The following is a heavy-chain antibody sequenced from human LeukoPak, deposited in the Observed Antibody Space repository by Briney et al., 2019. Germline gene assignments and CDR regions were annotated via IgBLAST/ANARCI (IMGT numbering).Heavy chain of an antibody. J-gene: IGHJ5*02. CDR2: IYYSGST. Sequence: SETLSLTCTVSGGSISSGGYYWSWIRQHPGKGLEWIGYIYYSGSTYYNPSLKSRVTISVDTSKNQFSLKLSSVTAADTAVYYCARDSQSNNWFDPWGQGTLVTVSS. CDR1: GGSISSGGYY. CDR3: ARDSQSNNWFDP. V-gene: IGHV4-31*03.